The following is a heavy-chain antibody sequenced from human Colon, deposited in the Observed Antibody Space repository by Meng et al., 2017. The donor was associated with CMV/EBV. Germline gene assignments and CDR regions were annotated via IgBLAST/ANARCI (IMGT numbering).Heavy chain of an antibody. D-gene: IGHD3-10*01. CDR2: IYSNGRI. J-gene: IGHJ1*01. Sequence: QVQLQGAGPGLVKLSETLSLTCTVSGGSIIGHYWTWIRRPAGEGLQWLGRIYSNGRIDENYSLRSRVTISVDTSKNQLSLRLTSVTAADTAVYYCGRAGARGVPIDVWGRGTLVTVSS. CDR1: GGSIIGHY. CDR3: GRAGARGVPIDV. V-gene: IGHV4-4*07.